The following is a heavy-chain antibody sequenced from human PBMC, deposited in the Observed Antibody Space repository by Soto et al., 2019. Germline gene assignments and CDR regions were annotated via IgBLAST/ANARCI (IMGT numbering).Heavy chain of an antibody. V-gene: IGHV5-10-1*01. Sequence: PRESLKISCKGSGYSFTSYWISWVRQMPGKGLEWMGRIDPSDSYTNYSPSFQGHVTISADKSISTAYLQWSSLKASDTAMYYCARRASSGWYRDDYWGQGTLVTVSS. D-gene: IGHD6-19*01. CDR2: IDPSDSYT. CDR1: GYSFTSYW. J-gene: IGHJ4*02. CDR3: ARRASSGWYRDDY.